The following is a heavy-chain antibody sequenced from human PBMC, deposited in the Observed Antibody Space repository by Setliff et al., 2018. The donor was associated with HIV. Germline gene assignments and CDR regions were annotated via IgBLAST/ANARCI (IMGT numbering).Heavy chain of an antibody. CDR1: GGTFSNYA. J-gene: IGHJ6*02. CDR3: ARGEGYSSGWFKYYYKALDV. Sequence: ASVKVSCKASGGTFSNYALSWVRQAPGQGLEWMGGIIPMLSIANYAQKFQDRLTITADESTSTAYMELSSLTSDDTAVYHCARGEGYSSGWFKYYYKALDVWGQGTTVTVS. D-gene: IGHD6-19*01. CDR2: IIPMLSIA. V-gene: IGHV1-69*10.